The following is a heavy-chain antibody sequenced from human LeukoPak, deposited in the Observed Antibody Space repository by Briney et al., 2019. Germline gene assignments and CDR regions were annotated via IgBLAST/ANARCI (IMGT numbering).Heavy chain of an antibody. CDR3: ARVHDTTGYYHYFDS. CDR1: GFTFSTYP. Sequence: PGGSLRLSCEASGFTFSTYPMHWVRQAPDKGLEWVAMISHHGSNEYYADSVKGRFTISRDNSKNTVYLQMNNPRVEDTAIYYCARVHDTTGYYHYFDSWGQGTLVTVSP. D-gene: IGHD3-9*01. CDR2: ISHHGSNE. J-gene: IGHJ4*02. V-gene: IGHV3-30*14.